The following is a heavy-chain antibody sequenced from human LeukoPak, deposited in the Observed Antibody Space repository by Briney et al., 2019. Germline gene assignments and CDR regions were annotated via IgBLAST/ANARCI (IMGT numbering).Heavy chain of an antibody. Sequence: GGSLRLSCAASGFTFSGYWMSWVRRAPGKGLEWVANIKQDGSEKYYVDSVKGRFTISRDNAKNSLYLQMNSLRAEDTAVYYCSRDDCSSISCYHNWFDPWGHGTLVTVSS. CDR3: SRDDCSSISCYHNWFDP. CDR1: GFTFSGYW. J-gene: IGHJ5*02. V-gene: IGHV3-7*01. D-gene: IGHD2-2*01. CDR2: IKQDGSEK.